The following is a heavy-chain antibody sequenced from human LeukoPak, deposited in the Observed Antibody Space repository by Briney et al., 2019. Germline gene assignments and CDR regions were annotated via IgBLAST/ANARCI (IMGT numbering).Heavy chain of an antibody. V-gene: IGHV3-21*01. CDR3: ARAGGSTVSHSDY. D-gene: IGHD4-17*01. CDR2: ISSSTSYI. J-gene: IGHJ4*02. CDR1: GFTFSSYA. Sequence: GGSLRLSCAASGFTFSSYAMSWVRQAPGKGLEWVSSISSSTSYIYYADSVKGRFTISKDNAKNSLYLQMNSLRAEDTAVYYCARAGGSTVSHSDYWGQGTLVTVSS.